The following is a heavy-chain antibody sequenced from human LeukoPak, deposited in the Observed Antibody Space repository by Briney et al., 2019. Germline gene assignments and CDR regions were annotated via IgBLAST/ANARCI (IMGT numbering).Heavy chain of an antibody. D-gene: IGHD3-3*02. V-gene: IGHV4-38-2*02. Sequence: PSETLSLTCTVSGYSISSGYYWGWIRQPPGKGLKWIGSISHSGSTYYNPSLKSRDTISVDTSKNQFSLKLSSLTAADTAVYYCARLRRSRLAEFDYWGQGTLVTVSS. CDR1: GYSISSGYY. J-gene: IGHJ4*02. CDR2: ISHSGST. CDR3: ARLRRSRLAEFDY.